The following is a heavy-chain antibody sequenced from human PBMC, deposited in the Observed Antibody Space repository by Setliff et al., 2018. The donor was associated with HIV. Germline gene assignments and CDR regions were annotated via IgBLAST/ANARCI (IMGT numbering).Heavy chain of an antibody. CDR1: GFTFSSYG. CDR2: IWYDGSNK. Sequence: PGGSLRLSCATSGFTFSSYGMHWVRQAPGKGLEWVAVIWYDGSNKYYADSVKGRFAISRDNSKNTLYLQMNSLRAEDTAVYYCAKDDVPRDFDIWGQGTMVT. J-gene: IGHJ3*02. CDR3: AKDDVPRDFDI. V-gene: IGHV3-33*06.